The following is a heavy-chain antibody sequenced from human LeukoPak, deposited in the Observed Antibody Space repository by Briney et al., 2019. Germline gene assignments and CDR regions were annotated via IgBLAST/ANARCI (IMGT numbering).Heavy chain of an antibody. Sequence: PGGSLRLSCTAFGFTFGDYAMSGVRQAPGKGLEWVGFIRSKAYGGTTEYAASVKGRFTISRDDSKSIAYLQMNSLKTEDTAVYYCTRGGLEFEKNYQMPAPGLTGYWFDPWGQGTLVTLSS. J-gene: IGHJ5*02. CDR3: TRGGLEFEKNYQMPAPGLTGYWFDP. CDR1: GFTFGDYA. CDR2: IRSKAYGGTT. V-gene: IGHV3-49*04. D-gene: IGHD6-13*01.